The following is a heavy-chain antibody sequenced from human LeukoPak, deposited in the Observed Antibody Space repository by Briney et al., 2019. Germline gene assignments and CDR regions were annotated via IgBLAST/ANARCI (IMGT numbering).Heavy chain of an antibody. CDR3: ARMVVAYCSSTSCPQGSSGYPNWFDP. CDR2: INHSGST. CDR1: GGSFSGYY. J-gene: IGHJ5*02. V-gene: IGHV4-34*01. D-gene: IGHD2-2*01. Sequence: SETLSLTCAVYGGSFSGYYWSWIRQPPGKGLEWIGEINHSGSTNYNPSLKSRVTISVDTSKNQFSLKLSSVTAADTAGYYCARMVVAYCSSTSCPQGSSGYPNWFDPCGQGTLVNVSS.